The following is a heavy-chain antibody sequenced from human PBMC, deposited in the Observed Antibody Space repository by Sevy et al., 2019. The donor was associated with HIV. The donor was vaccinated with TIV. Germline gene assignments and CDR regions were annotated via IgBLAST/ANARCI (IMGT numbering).Heavy chain of an antibody. D-gene: IGHD2-2*01. J-gene: IGHJ4*02. V-gene: IGHV1-18*01. CDR3: ARDWEGYCSSTSCLVGY. CDR2: ISAYNGNT. CDR1: GYTFTSYG. Sequence: AAVKVSCKASGYTFTSYGISWVGQAPGQGLEWMGWISAYNGNTNYAQKLQGRVTMTTDTSTSTAYMELRSLRSDDTAMFYCARDWEGYCSSTSCLVGYWGQGTKVTVSS.